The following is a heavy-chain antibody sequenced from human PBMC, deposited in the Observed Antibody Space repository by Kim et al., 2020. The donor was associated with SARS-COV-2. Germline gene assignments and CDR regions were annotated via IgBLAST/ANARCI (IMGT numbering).Heavy chain of an antibody. V-gene: IGHV1-24*01. CDR3: ATVSRWEPVNWFDP. D-gene: IGHD1-26*01. Sequence: ASVKVSCKVSGYTLTELSMHWVRQAPGKGLEWMGGFDPEDGETIYAQKFQGRVTMTEDTSTDTAYMELSSLRSEDTAVYYCATVSRWEPVNWFDPWGQGTLVNVS. CDR1: GYTLTELS. CDR2: FDPEDGET. J-gene: IGHJ5*02.